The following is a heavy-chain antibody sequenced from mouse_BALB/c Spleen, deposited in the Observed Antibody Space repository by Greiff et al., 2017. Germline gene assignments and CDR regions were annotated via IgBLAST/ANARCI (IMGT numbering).Heavy chain of an antibody. V-gene: IGHV1-87*01. CDR1: GYTFTSYW. D-gene: IGHD2-4*01. CDR2: IYPGDGDT. CDR3: AREGNYDAY. J-gene: IGHJ3*01. Sequence: QVQLQQSGAELARPGASVKLSCKASGYTFTSYWMQWVKQRPGQGLEWIGAIYPGDGDTRYTQKFKGKATLTADKSSSTAYMQLSSLASEDSAVYYCAREGNYDAYWGQGTLVTVSA.